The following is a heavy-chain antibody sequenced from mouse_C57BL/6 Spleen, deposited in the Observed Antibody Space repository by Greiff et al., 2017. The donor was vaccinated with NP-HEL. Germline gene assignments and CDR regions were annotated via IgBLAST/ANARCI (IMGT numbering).Heavy chain of an antibody. D-gene: IGHD2-5*01. Sequence: EVNVVESGGGLVKPGGSLKLSCAASGFTFSDYGMHWVRQAPEKGLEWVAYISSGSSTIYYADTVKGRFTISRDNAKNTLFLQMTSLRSEDTAMYYCARPFYYSNYDYYAMDYWGQGTSVTVSS. J-gene: IGHJ4*01. CDR2: ISSGSSTI. V-gene: IGHV5-17*01. CDR1: GFTFSDYG. CDR3: ARPFYYSNYDYYAMDY.